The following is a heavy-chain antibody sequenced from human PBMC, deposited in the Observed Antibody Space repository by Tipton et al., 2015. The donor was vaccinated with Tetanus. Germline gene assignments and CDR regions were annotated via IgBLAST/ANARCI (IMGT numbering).Heavy chain of an antibody. CDR3: ARDIGSGDTDALNI. CDR2: IYSSGST. CDR1: GGSISSGTYY. V-gene: IGHV4-31*03. Sequence: TLSLTCTVSGGSISSGTYYWNWLRQHPGKGLEWSGYIYSSGSTYYNPSLKSRLTISVDTSKNQFSLKLSSVTAADTAVYYCARDIGSGDTDALNIWGQGTMVPVSS. D-gene: IGHD3-10*01. J-gene: IGHJ3*02.